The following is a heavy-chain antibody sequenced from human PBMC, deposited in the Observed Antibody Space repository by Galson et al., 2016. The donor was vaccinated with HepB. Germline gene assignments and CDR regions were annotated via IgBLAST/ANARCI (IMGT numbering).Heavy chain of an antibody. D-gene: IGHD2-15*01. Sequence: SVKVSCKASGYDFTGYYMHWVRQAPGQGLEWMGWINPYSGGTNYAQKFQGWVTMTRDTSISTAYMELTSLTSDDTAVYYCEIANDYCSGGNCYFDYWGQGTRVTVSS. J-gene: IGHJ4*02. V-gene: IGHV1-2*04. CDR1: GYDFTGYY. CDR2: INPYSGGT. CDR3: EIANDYCSGGNCYFDY.